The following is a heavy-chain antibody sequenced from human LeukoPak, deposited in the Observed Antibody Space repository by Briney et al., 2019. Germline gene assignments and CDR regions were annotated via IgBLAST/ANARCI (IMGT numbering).Heavy chain of an antibody. CDR3: ARDQRGRYHGFSTTYYYGMDV. D-gene: IGHD1-1*01. Sequence: GGSLRLSCAASGFTFSSYSMNWVRQAPGKGLEWVSSISSSSSYIYYADSVKGRFTISRDNAKNSLYLQMNSLRAEDTAVYYCARDQRGRYHGFSTTYYYGMDVWGQGTTVTVSS. CDR1: GFTFSSYS. J-gene: IGHJ6*02. CDR2: ISSSSSYI. V-gene: IGHV3-21*01.